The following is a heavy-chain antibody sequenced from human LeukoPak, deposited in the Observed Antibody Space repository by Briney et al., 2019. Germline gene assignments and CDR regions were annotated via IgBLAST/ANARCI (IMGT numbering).Heavy chain of an antibody. CDR1: GGTFSSYA. D-gene: IGHD2-21*01. V-gene: IGHV1-69*04. CDR2: IIPILGIA. J-gene: IGHJ4*02. Sequence: PVASVKVSCKASGGTFSSYAISWVRQAPGQGLEWMGRIIPILGIANYAQKFQGRVTITADKSTSTAYMELSSLRSEDTAVYYCVKCGAYRSYDYWGQGILVIVSS. CDR3: VKCGAYRSYDY.